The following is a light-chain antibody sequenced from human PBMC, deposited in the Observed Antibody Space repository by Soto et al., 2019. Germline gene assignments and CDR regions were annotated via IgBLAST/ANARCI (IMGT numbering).Light chain of an antibody. CDR2: GAS. Sequence: EIVLTQSPGTLSLSPGERATLSCRASQSASSSYLAWYQQKPGQAPRLLIYGASSRATGIPDRFSGSGSGTDFTLTISRLEPEDFAVYDCQQYSSSPGTFGQGTKVEIK. CDR3: QQYSSSPGT. J-gene: IGKJ1*01. V-gene: IGKV3-20*01. CDR1: QSASSSY.